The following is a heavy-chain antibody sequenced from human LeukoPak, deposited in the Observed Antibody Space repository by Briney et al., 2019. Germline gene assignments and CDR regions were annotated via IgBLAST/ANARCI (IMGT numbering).Heavy chain of an antibody. CDR2: ISSSSSYI. V-gene: IGHV3-21*01. J-gene: IGHJ4*01. CDR3: ARDLYGYSSSSNYFDY. D-gene: IGHD6-6*01. Sequence: GGSLRLSCAASGFTFSSYSMNWVRQAPGKGLEWVSSISSSSSYIYYADSVKGRFTISRDNAKNSLYLQMNSLRAEDTAVYCCARDLYGYSSSSNYFDYWGHGTLVTVSS. CDR1: GFTFSSYS.